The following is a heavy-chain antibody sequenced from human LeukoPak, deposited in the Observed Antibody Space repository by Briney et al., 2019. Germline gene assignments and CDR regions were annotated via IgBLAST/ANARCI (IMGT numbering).Heavy chain of an antibody. J-gene: IGHJ5*02. CDR3: AREDSSSLDP. CDR1: GGSVSSGTYY. D-gene: IGHD6-13*01. CDR2: ISYSGST. Sequence: SETLSLTCTVSGGSVSSGTYYWSWIRQPPGKGLEWIGYISYSGSTYYNPSLKSRVTISVDTSKNQFSLKLSSVTAADTAVHYCAREDSSSLDPWGQGTLVTVSS. V-gene: IGHV4-30-4*01.